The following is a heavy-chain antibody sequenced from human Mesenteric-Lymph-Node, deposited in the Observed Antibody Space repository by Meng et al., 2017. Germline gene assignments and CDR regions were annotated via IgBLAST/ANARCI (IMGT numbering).Heavy chain of an antibody. J-gene: IGHJ4*02. CDR1: GASISSGNW. CDR3: ARHISVTGTRGFDY. Sequence: SETLSLTCAVSGASISSGNWWSWVRQPPGGGLEWIGEMYQSGTTNYNPSLKSRVTILLDTSKNQLSLELTSVTAADTAVYYCARHISVTGTRGFDYWGQGTLVTVSS. D-gene: IGHD6-19*01. CDR2: MYQSGTT. V-gene: IGHV4-4*02.